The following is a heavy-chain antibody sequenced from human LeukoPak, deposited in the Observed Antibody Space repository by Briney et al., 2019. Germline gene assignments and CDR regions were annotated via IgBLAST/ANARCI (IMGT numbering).Heavy chain of an antibody. J-gene: IGHJ4*02. V-gene: IGHV1-2*02. CDR1: GYTFTGYY. CDR3: ARGLHSCNSTSCYWASPDY. Sequence: ASVKVSCKASGYTFTGYYMHWVRQAPGQGLEWMGWINPNSGGTNYAQKFQGRVTMTRDTSISTAYMELSRLRSDNTAVYYCARGLHSCNSTSCYWASPDYWGQGTLVTVSS. D-gene: IGHD2-2*01. CDR2: INPNSGGT.